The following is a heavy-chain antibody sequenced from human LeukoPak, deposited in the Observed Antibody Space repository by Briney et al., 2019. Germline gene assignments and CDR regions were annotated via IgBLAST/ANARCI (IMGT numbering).Heavy chain of an antibody. CDR1: GGSISSYY. J-gene: IGHJ4*02. Sequence: PSETLSLTCAVSGGSISSYYWSWIRQPPGKGLEWIGYIYYSGSTNYNPSLKSRVTISVDTSKNQFSLKLSSVTAADTAVYYCASRYSSGWWHYWGRGTLVTVSS. V-gene: IGHV4-59*12. CDR3: ASRYSSGWWHY. D-gene: IGHD6-19*01. CDR2: IYYSGST.